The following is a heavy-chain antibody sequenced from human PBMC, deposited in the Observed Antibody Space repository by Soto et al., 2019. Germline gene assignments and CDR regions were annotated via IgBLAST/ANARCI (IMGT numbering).Heavy chain of an antibody. D-gene: IGHD5-18*01. J-gene: IGHJ6*02. V-gene: IGHV3-13*01. CDR2: IGTAGDT. CDR3: ARGGYSYGRYYYGMDV. Sequence: EVQLVESGGGLVQPGGSLRLSCAASGFTFSSYDMHWVRQATGKGLEWVSAIGTAGDTYYPGSVKGRFTISRENAKNSLYLQMNSLRAGDTAVYYCARGGYSYGRYYYGMDVWGQGTTVTVSS. CDR1: GFTFSSYD.